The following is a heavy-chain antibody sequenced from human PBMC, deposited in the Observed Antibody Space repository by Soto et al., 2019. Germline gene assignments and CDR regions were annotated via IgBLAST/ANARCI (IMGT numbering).Heavy chain of an antibody. D-gene: IGHD3-9*01. Sequence: PGESLKISCKGSGYSVTSYWIGWVRQMPGKGLEWMGIIYPGDSDTRYSPSFQGQVTISADKSISTAYLQWSSLKASDTAMYYCARRYYDILAGYYMDREANWFDPWGQGPLVTVSS. V-gene: IGHV5-51*01. CDR3: ARRYYDILAGYYMDREANWFDP. J-gene: IGHJ5*02. CDR1: GYSVTSYW. CDR2: IYPGDSDT.